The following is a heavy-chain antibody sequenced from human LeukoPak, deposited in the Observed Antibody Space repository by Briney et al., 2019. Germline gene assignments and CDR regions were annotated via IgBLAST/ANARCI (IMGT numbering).Heavy chain of an antibody. D-gene: IGHD3-10*01. Sequence: GRSLRLSCAASGFTFSSYGMHWVRQAPGKGLEWVAVISYDGSNKYYADSVKGRFTISRDNSKNTLYLQMNSLRAEDTAVYYCAKDLSGYYGGGDIWGQGTMVTVSS. V-gene: IGHV3-30*18. CDR1: GFTFSSYG. J-gene: IGHJ3*02. CDR3: AKDLSGYYGGGDI. CDR2: ISYDGSNK.